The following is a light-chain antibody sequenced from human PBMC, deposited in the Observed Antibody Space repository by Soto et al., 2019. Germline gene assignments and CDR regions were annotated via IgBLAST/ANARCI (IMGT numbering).Light chain of an antibody. CDR1: SSDVGGYND. V-gene: IGLV2-8*01. J-gene: IGLJ3*02. CDR3: SSKAGSNNLGVV. CDR2: EVT. Sequence: QSVLTQPPSTSGSPGQSVAISCTGTSSDVGGYNDVSWYQQHPGKAPKLMSSEVTKRHSGVPDRFSGSKSGNTASLTVSGLQADDEADYYCSSKAGSNNLGVVFGGGTKLTVL.